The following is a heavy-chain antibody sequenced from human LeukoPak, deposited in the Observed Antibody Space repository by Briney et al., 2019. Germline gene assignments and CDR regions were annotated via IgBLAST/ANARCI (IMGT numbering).Heavy chain of an antibody. Sequence: GGSLRLSCTASGFTFSTYAMSWVRQAPGKGLEWVSTIGGTGVRTYYADSVKGRFTISRDNSKNTLYLQMNSLRAEDTAVYYCATDIVATMRVIGWGQGTLVTVSS. V-gene: IGHV3-23*01. CDR3: ATDIVATMRVIG. CDR2: IGGTGVRT. J-gene: IGHJ4*02. D-gene: IGHD5-12*01. CDR1: GFTFSTYA.